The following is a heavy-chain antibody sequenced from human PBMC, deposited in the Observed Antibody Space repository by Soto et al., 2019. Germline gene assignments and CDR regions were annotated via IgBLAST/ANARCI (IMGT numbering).Heavy chain of an antibody. CDR1: GFTVSSNY. CDR2: IYSGGST. V-gene: IGHV3-66*01. J-gene: IGHJ4*02. Sequence: EVQLVESGGGLVQPGGSLRLSCAASGFTVSSNYMSWVRQAPGKGLEWVSVIYSGGSTYYADSVKGRFTISRDNSKNSMYLQIDSLTADDPAVYYCARSGYVNIVATISFYFDYWGQGTLVTVS. D-gene: IGHD5-12*01. CDR3: ARSGYVNIVATISFYFDY.